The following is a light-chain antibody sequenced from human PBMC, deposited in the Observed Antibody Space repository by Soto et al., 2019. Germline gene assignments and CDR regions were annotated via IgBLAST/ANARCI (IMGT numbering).Light chain of an antibody. CDR1: QTVSSA. J-gene: IGKJ1*01. Sequence: EIVLTQSPGTLSLSPGERATLSCRASQTVSSARLAWFQQKPGQAPRLLIYGASSSTDWAQDQGGSGSGTEFTLAISSLQSEDFAVYYCQQYNNWPPWTFGQGTKVDIK. V-gene: IGKV3-15*01. CDR2: GAS. CDR3: QQYNNWPPWT.